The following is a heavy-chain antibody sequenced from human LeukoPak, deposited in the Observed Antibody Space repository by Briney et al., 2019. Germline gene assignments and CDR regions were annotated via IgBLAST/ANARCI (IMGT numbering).Heavy chain of an antibody. CDR2: INEKGNEK. CDR3: ARGGAAAARKRGVDF. J-gene: IGHJ4*02. Sequence: GGSLRLSCAASGFTFSSYWMSWVRQAPGKGLGWVANINEKGNEKYYVDSVKGRFTISRDNSKNSLYLQMDSLRDEDTAVFYCARGGAAAARKRGVDFWGQGTLVTVSS. D-gene: IGHD6-13*01. V-gene: IGHV3-7*01. CDR1: GFTFSSYW.